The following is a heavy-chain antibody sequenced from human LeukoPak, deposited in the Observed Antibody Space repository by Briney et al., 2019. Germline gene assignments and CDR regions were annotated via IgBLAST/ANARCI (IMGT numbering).Heavy chain of an antibody. J-gene: IGHJ4*02. CDR3: ARQGYSGHSQGAADY. Sequence: ASVKVSCKASGYIFTGYYMHWVRQAPGQGLEWMGWINPNSGGTNYAQKFQGRVTMTTDTSTSTAHMELRSLRSDDTAVYYCARQGYSGHSQGAADYWGQGTLVTVSS. CDR1: GYIFTGYY. CDR2: INPNSGGT. V-gene: IGHV1-2*02. D-gene: IGHD4-23*01.